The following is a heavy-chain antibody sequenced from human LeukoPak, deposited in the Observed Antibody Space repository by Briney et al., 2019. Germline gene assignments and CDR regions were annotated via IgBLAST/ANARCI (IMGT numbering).Heavy chain of an antibody. D-gene: IGHD3-10*01. V-gene: IGHV4-39*01. J-gene: IGHJ5*02. CDR3: ARSGWPMGGFDP. CDR2: VYYAGST. CDR1: GDSISSDTYH. Sequence: PSETLSLTCTVSGDSISSDTYHWGWLRQPHGKGLQWIGSVYYAGSTYYNPSLKSFVRISVDTSKDQFYLKLFPVTAADTAMYYCARSGWPMGGFDPWGQGILVTVSS.